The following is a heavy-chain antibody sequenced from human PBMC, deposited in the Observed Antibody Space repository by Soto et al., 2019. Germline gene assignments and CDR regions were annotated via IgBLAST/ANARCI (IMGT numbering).Heavy chain of an antibody. CDR2: IYHSGST. D-gene: IGHD2-21*02. CDR1: GGSISSSNW. J-gene: IGHJ4*02. V-gene: IGHV4-4*02. CDR3: ARGGIVVVTEAQFDY. Sequence: QVQLQESGPGLVKPSGTLSLTCAVSGGSISSSNWWSWVRQPPGKGLEWIGEIYHSGSTNYNPSLKSRVTRSVDKSKNQFSLKLSSVTAADTAVYYCARGGIVVVTEAQFDYWGQGTLVTVSS.